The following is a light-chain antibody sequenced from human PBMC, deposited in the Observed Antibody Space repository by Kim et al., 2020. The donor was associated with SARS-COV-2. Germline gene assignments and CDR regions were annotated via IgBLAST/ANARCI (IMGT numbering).Light chain of an antibody. Sequence: SASVGDRVTISCLASQGINSFLNWYQQKPGKAPTLLIYDASNLEAGVPSRFSGSGSGTDFTFTISSLQPEDIATYYCQQYDNIPYTFGQGTKLEI. V-gene: IGKV1-33*01. CDR1: QGINSF. CDR3: QQYDNIPYT. CDR2: DAS. J-gene: IGKJ2*01.